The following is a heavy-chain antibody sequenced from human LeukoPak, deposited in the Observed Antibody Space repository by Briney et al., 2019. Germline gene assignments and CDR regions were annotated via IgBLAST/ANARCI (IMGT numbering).Heavy chain of an antibody. CDR1: GFIFSSYS. J-gene: IGHJ4*02. CDR3: ARSYCSGGSCLALDY. CDR2: ISSSYI. V-gene: IGHV3-21*01. Sequence: GGSLRLSCAGAGFIFSSYSMNWVRQAPGKGLEWVSSISSSYIYYADSVKGRFTISRDNAKNSLYLQMNSLRAEDTAVYYCARSYCSGGSCLALDYWGQGTLVTVSS. D-gene: IGHD2-15*01.